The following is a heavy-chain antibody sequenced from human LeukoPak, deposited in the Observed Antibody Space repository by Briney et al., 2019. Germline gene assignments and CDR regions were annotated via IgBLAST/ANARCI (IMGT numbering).Heavy chain of an antibody. Sequence: PGGSLRLSCAASGFTFSSYAMSWVRQAPGKGLVWVSRINSDGSSTSYADSVKGRFTISRDNAKNTLYLQMNSLRAEDTAVYYCARPGFRWPHFDYWGQGTLVTVSS. V-gene: IGHV3-74*01. CDR3: ARPGFRWPHFDY. D-gene: IGHD4-23*01. CDR1: GFTFSSYA. J-gene: IGHJ4*02. CDR2: INSDGSST.